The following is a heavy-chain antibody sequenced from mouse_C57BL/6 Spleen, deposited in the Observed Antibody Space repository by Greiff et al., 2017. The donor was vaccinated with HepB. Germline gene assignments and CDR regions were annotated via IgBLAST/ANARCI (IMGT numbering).Heavy chain of an antibody. CDR1: GFTFSSYA. Sequence: EVQLQESGGGLVKPGGSLKLSCAASGFTFSSYAMSWVRQTPEKRLEWVATISDGGSYTYYPDNVKGRFTISRDNAKNNLYLQMSHLKSEDTAMYYCARGNYGSSYDYAMDYWGQGTSVTVSS. CDR2: ISDGGSYT. V-gene: IGHV5-4*01. CDR3: ARGNYGSSYDYAMDY. J-gene: IGHJ4*01. D-gene: IGHD1-1*01.